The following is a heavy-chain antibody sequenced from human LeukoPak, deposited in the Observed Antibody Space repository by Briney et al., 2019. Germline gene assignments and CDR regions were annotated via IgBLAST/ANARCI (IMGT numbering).Heavy chain of an antibody. Sequence: GGSLRLSCAASGFTFSDYYMSWIRQAPGKGLEWVALIPFDGSNEHYADSVKGRFTISRDNSKNTLYLQMNSLRAEDTAVYYCARKDPRGWLHDYWGQGTLVTVSS. CDR3: ARKDPRGWLHDY. V-gene: IGHV3-30*03. J-gene: IGHJ4*02. CDR1: GFTFSDYY. D-gene: IGHD5-24*01. CDR2: IPFDGSNE.